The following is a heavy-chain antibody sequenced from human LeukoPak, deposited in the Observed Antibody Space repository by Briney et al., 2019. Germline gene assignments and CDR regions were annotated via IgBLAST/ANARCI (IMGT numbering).Heavy chain of an antibody. V-gene: IGHV1-69*13. CDR3: ARGPYYFGSGSPTRLDN. CDR2: IIPIFGTA. Sequence: GASVKVSCKASGGTFSSYAISWVRQAPGQGLEWMGGIIPIFGTANYAQKFQGRVTITADESTSTGYMELSSLRSEDTAVYYCARGPYYFGSGSPTRLDNWGQGTLVTVSS. D-gene: IGHD3-10*01. CDR1: GGTFSSYA. J-gene: IGHJ4*02.